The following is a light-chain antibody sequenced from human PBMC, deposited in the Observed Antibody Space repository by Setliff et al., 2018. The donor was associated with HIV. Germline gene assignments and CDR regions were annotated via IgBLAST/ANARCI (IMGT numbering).Light chain of an antibody. CDR1: SSNIGTYNY. CDR2: DVT. V-gene: IGLV2-11*01. J-gene: IGLJ1*01. Sequence: QSALTQTRSVSGSPGQAVTISCTGTSSNIGTYNYVSWYQQHPGKATKLMIYDVTKRPSGVSDRFSGSKSGNTASLTISGLQAEDEADYYCCSYGGNSVSYVVGTGTKV. CDR3: CSYGGNSVSYV.